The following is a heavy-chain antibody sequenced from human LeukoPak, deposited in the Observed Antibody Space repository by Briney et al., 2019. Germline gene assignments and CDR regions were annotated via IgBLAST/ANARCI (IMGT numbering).Heavy chain of an antibody. V-gene: IGHV1-2*06. CDR2: INPNSGGA. Sequence: GASVKVSCKASGYTFTGYYMHWVRQAPGQGLEWMGRINPNSGGANYAQKFQGRVTMTRDTSISTAYMELSRLRSDDTAVYYCARDRIAVAGTDLDYWGQGTLVTVSS. D-gene: IGHD6-19*01. J-gene: IGHJ4*02. CDR1: GYTFTGYY. CDR3: ARDRIAVAGTDLDY.